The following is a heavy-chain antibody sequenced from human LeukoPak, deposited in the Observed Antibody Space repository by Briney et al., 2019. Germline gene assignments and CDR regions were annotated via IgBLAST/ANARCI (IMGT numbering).Heavy chain of an antibody. Sequence: PGRSLRLSCAASGFTFSSYGMHWVRQAPGKGLEWVAVISYDGSNKYYADSVKGRFTISRDNSKNTLYLQMNSLRAEDTAVYYCAKDPGGAAAVAYLFDYWGQGTLVTVSS. CDR3: AKDPGGAAAVAYLFDY. V-gene: IGHV3-30*18. D-gene: IGHD6-13*01. J-gene: IGHJ4*02. CDR2: ISYDGSNK. CDR1: GFTFSSYG.